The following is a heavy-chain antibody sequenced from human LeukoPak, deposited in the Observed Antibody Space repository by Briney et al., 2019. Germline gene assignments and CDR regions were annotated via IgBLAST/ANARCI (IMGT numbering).Heavy chain of an antibody. Sequence: SSETLSLTCTVSGYSISSGYYWGWIRQPPGKGLEWIGSIYHSGSTYYNPSLKSRVTISVDTSKNQFSLKLSSVTAADTAVYYCARGPLGRFIDSSGFDYWGQGTLVTVSS. D-gene: IGHD3-22*01. CDR1: GYSISSGYY. CDR3: ARGPLGRFIDSSGFDY. V-gene: IGHV4-38-2*02. J-gene: IGHJ4*02. CDR2: IYHSGST.